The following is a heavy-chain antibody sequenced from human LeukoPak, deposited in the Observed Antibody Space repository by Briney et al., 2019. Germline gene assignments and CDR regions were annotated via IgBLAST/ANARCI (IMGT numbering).Heavy chain of an antibody. CDR1: GGSFSGYY. Sequence: SETLSLTCAVYGGSFSGYYWSWIRQPAGKGLEWIGRIYTSGSTNYNPSLKSRVTMSVDTSKNQFSLKLSSVTAADTAVYYCASTERWLQFHYWGQGTLVTVSS. V-gene: IGHV4-59*10. CDR3: ASTERWLQFHY. J-gene: IGHJ4*02. CDR2: IYTSGST. D-gene: IGHD5-24*01.